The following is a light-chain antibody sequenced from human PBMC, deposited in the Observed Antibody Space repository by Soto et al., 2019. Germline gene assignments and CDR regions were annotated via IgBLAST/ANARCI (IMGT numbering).Light chain of an antibody. V-gene: IGLV2-11*01. Sequence: QSVLTQPRSVSGSPGQSVTISCTGTSSDVDDYNYVSWYQQHPGKAPKLMIYDVSKRPSGVPDRFSGSKSGNTASLTISGLQAEDEADYYCCSYAGRYAYVFGTGTQLTAL. CDR1: SSDVDDYNY. CDR2: DVS. CDR3: CSYAGRYAYV. J-gene: IGLJ1*01.